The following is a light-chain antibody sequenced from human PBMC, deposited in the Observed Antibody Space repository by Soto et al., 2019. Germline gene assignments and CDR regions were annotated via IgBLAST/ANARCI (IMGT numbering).Light chain of an antibody. CDR2: EVS. CDR3: SSYTSSSTPYV. Sequence: QSVLTQPASVSGSPGQSITISCTGTSSDVGGYTYVSWYQQHPGKAPELMIYEVSNRPSGVSNRFSGSKSGNTASLTISGLQAEDEADYYCSSYTSSSTPYVFGTGTKVTV. CDR1: SSDVGGYTY. V-gene: IGLV2-14*01. J-gene: IGLJ1*01.